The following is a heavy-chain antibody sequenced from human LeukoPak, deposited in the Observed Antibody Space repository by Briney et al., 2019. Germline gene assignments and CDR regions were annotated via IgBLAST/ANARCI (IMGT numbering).Heavy chain of an antibody. J-gene: IGHJ4*02. CDR1: GFTFNSYE. D-gene: IGHD3-22*01. CDR3: ARGSAYYYDSSGFDY. Sequence: GGSLRLSCAASGFTFNSYEMNWVRQAPGKGLEWVSYISSSGSTMYYADSVKGRFTISRDNAKNSLYLQMNSLRAEDTAVYYCARGSAYYYDSSGFDYWGQGTLVTVSS. V-gene: IGHV3-48*03. CDR2: ISSSGSTM.